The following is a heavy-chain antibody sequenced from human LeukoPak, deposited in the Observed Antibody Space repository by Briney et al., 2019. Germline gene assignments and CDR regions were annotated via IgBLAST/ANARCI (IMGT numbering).Heavy chain of an antibody. J-gene: IGHJ4*02. V-gene: IGHV3-30-3*01. D-gene: IGHD3-3*01. Sequence: PGGSLRLSCAASGFTFSSYAMHWVRQAPGKGLEWVAVISYDGSNKYYADSVKGRFTISRDNSKNTLYLQMNSLRAEDTAVYYCARDPASSTADGLHDFLFDYWGQGTLVTVSS. CDR1: GFTFSSYA. CDR3: ARDPASSTADGLHDFLFDY. CDR2: ISYDGSNK.